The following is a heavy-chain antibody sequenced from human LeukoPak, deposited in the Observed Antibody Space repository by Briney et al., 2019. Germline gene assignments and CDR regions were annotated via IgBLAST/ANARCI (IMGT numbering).Heavy chain of an antibody. J-gene: IGHJ4*02. CDR3: ARLADYDSSGYLSY. D-gene: IGHD3-22*01. CDR1: GYTFTRYY. Sequence: ASVKVSCKTPGYTFTRYYMQWVRQAPGQGLGRMGIINPSGGSARYAQKFQGRVTMTRDTSTSTVYMEVSSLRSEDTAVYYCARLADYDSSGYLSYWGQGTLVTVSS. CDR2: INPSGGSA. V-gene: IGHV1-46*01.